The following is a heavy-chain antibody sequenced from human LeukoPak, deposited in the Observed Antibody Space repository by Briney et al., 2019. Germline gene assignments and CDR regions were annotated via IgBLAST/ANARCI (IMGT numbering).Heavy chain of an antibody. CDR1: GGSMSNSY. V-gene: IGHV4-59*08. CDR2: IYYSGST. J-gene: IGHJ2*01. CDR3: ARLTMFRGVIYGTDWHSDL. D-gene: IGHD3-10*01. Sequence: SETLSLTCTVSGGSMSNSYWSWIRQPPGKGLEWIGYIYYSGSTNYNPSLKGRVTISVDTSKNQFSLKLSSVTAADTAVYYCARLTMFRGVIYGTDWHSDLWGRGTLVTVSS.